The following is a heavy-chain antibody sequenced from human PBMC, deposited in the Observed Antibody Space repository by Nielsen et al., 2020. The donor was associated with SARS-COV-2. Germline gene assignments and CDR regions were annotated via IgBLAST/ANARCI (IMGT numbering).Heavy chain of an antibody. J-gene: IGHJ6*02. CDR2: INTNTGNP. CDR1: GYTFTNYA. Sequence: ASVKVSCKASGYTFTNYAMNWVRQAPGQGLEWMGWINTNTGNPTYAQGFTGRFVFSLDTSVSTAYLQISSLKAEDTAVYYCAALKTDPGMDVWGQGTTVTVSS. CDR3: AALKTDPGMDV. V-gene: IGHV7-4-1*02.